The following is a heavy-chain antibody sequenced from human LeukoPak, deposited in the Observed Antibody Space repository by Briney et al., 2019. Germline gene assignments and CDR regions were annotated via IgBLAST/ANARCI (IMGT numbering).Heavy chain of an antibody. CDR3: ARDGPLVTRKYYYYYYTDV. V-gene: IGHV3-7*01. Sequence: PGGSLRLSCAASGFTFSRYWMTWVRQVPGKGLEWVSSIKDDGSEQPYVDSVKGRFTISRDNAKSSLYLQMNSVRTKDTAVYYCARDGPLVTRKYYYYYYTDVWGNGTTVTASS. CDR1: GFTFSRYW. CDR2: IKDDGSEQ. D-gene: IGHD1-26*01. J-gene: IGHJ6*03.